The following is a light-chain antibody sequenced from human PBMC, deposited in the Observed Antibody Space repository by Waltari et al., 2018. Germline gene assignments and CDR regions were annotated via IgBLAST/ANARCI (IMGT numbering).Light chain of an antibody. J-gene: IGLJ3*02. CDR3: CSYAGRNTWV. Sequence: QSALTQPAPVSGSPGQSITLSCTGTSSAVGSYNLVSWYLHHPGKAPKIMIYEGTKRPSGVSNRFSGSKSGNTASLTISGLQAEDEADYYCCSYAGRNTWVFGGGTKLTVL. CDR1: SSAVGSYNL. CDR2: EGT. V-gene: IGLV2-23*01.